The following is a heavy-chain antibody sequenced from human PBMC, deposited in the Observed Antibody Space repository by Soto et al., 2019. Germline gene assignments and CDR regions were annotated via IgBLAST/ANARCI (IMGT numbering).Heavy chain of an antibody. CDR3: ARGYYDSGHGYDL. CDR2: IFTRDSET. V-gene: IGHV5-51*01. J-gene: IGHJ5*02. D-gene: IGHD3-10*01. Sequence: GESLKISCTGPCHIFNNHWIAWVRQTPGKGLEWMGLIFTRDSETKYSPSFQGHVSFSVDNSINTVYLQWTSLKTADTGMYFCARGYYDSGHGYDLWGQGTLVTVSS. CDR1: CHIFNNHW.